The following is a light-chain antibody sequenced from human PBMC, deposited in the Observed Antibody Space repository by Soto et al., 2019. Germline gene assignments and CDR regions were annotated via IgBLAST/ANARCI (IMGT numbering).Light chain of an antibody. Sequence: DIVMTQSPDSLAVSPGERATINCKSSQSVLYGSNDRNSLAWFQQKPGQPPRLLIYWESTRESGVPDRFSGSGSGTDFTLTFSSLQAEDVAVYSCQQDFSPHPNFSQGTKVQIK. J-gene: IGKJ2*01. CDR2: WES. V-gene: IGKV4-1*01. CDR3: QQDFSPHPN. CDR1: QSVLYGSNDRNS.